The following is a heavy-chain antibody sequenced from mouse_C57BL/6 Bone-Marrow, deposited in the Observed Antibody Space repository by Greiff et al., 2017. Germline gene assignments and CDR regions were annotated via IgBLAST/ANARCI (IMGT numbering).Heavy chain of an antibody. D-gene: IGHD1-1*01. CDR2: IYPGSGST. J-gene: IGHJ3*01. CDR3: ARKATVVGGGFAY. Sequence: QVQLQQPGAELVKPGASVKMSCKASGYTFTSYWIPWVKQRPGQGLEWIGDIYPGSGSTNYNQKFKGKATLTVDTSSRTAYMQLSSLTSEDSAVYYCARKATVVGGGFAYWGQGTLVTGSA. V-gene: IGHV1-55*01. CDR1: GYTFTSYW.